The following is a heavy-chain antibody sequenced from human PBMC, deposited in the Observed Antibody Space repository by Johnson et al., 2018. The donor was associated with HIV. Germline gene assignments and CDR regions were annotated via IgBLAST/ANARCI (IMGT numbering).Heavy chain of an antibody. CDR3: ARVRDYNFWSGQQSRHAFDI. CDR1: GFTLSSYA. J-gene: IGHJ3*02. V-gene: IGHV3-30-3*01. D-gene: IGHD3-3*01. CDR2: ISYDGSNK. Sequence: QVQLVESGGGVVQPGRSLRLSCAASGFTLSSYAMHWVRQAPGKGLEWVAVISYDGSNKYYADSVKGRFTISRDNSKNTLYLQMNSLRAEDTAVYYCARVRDYNFWSGQQSRHAFDIWGQGTMVTVSS.